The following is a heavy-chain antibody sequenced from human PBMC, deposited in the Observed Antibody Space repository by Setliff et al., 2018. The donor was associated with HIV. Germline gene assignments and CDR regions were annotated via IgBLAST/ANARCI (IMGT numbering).Heavy chain of an antibody. CDR3: VRGGYYYDNTVFYGH. D-gene: IGHD3-22*01. J-gene: IGHJ4*02. CDR1: GFTFRNYG. V-gene: IGHV3-30*03. Sequence: GGSLRLSCTASGFTFRNYGMNLVLQAPCKGLNWVAITSYDGTYRHYADSVRGRFTISRDNSRNTVYLDMNSLTAEDTAVYYCVRGGYYYDNTVFYGHWGQGTLVTVSS. CDR2: TSYDGTYR.